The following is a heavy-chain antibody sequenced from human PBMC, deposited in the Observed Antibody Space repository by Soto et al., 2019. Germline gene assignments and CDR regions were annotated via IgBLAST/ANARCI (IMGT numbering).Heavy chain of an antibody. Sequence: ASVKVSFKASGGTFSSYAISWVRQAPGQGLEWMGGIIPIFGTANYAQKFQGRVTITADKSTSTAYMELSSLRSEDTAVYYCARDNIAVAGTPSRGMDVWGQGTTVTVSS. CDR2: IIPIFGTA. CDR3: ARDNIAVAGTPSRGMDV. J-gene: IGHJ6*02. D-gene: IGHD6-19*01. V-gene: IGHV1-69*06. CDR1: GGTFSSYA.